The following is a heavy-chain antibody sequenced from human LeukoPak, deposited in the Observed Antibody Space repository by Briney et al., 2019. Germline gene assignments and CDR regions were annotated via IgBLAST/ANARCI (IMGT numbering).Heavy chain of an antibody. CDR2: TDPNGIT. CDR3: ARSGGIIDY. J-gene: IGHJ4*02. V-gene: IGHV3-74*03. CDR1: GFTFSNSW. Sequence: GGSLRLSCAASGFTFSNSWRHWVRQAPGKGLVWVSRTDPNGITTYADPVKGRFTISRYNAKNTLYLQMNSLRAEDTARYYCARSGGIIDYWGQGTLVTVSS. D-gene: IGHD3-10*01.